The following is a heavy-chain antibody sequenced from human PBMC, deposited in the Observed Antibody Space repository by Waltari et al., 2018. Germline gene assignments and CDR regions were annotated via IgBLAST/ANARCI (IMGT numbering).Heavy chain of an antibody. D-gene: IGHD3-9*01. Sequence: QVQLQQWGAGLLKPSETLSLTCAVYGGSFSGYYWSWIRQPPGQGLEWIGEINHSGSTNYNPSLKSRVTISVDTSKNQFSLKLSSVTAADTAVYYCARGESYYDILTGYPYYYYGMDVWGQGTTVTVSS. CDR3: ARGESYYDILTGYPYYYYGMDV. V-gene: IGHV4-34*01. CDR1: GGSFSGYY. CDR2: INHSGST. J-gene: IGHJ6*02.